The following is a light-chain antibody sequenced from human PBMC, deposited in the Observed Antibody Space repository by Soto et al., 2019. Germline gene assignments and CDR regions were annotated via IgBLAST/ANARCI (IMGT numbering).Light chain of an antibody. CDR2: GAS. Sequence: DIHMTQSPSTLSASVGDRLTITFRASESMSNCLAWYQQKPGKAPKLLISGASSLQSGVPSRFSGSASGTEYTLTISSLQPEDIATYYRQLVHRYLTFGQGTKVDIK. V-gene: IGKV1-5*01. CDR3: QLVHRYLT. CDR1: ESMSNC. J-gene: IGKJ1*01.